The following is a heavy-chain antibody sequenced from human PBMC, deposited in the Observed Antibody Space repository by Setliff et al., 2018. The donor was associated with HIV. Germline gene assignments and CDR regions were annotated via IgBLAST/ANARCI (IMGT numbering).Heavy chain of an antibody. CDR2: ISGRGSST. J-gene: IGHJ4*02. CDR1: GFTVSNNY. Sequence: PGGSLRLSCAVSGFTVSNNYMSWVRQAPGKGLEWISGISGRGSSTYYADAARGRFTISRDNSRDTVFLEMTSLSPEDTAVYYCAKAMGHLPYFFDSWGQGTLVTVSS. V-gene: IGHV3-23*01. CDR3: AKAMGHLPYFFDS.